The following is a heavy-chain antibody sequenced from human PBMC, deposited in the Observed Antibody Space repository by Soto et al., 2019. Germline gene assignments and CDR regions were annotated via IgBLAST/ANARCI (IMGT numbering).Heavy chain of an antibody. CDR2: IKSKTDGGTT. CDR3: SAVRGVTYYYYYGMDV. V-gene: IGHV3-15*07. D-gene: IGHD3-10*01. Sequence: GGSLRLSCAASGFTFSNAWVNWVRQAPGKGLEWVGRIKSKTDGGTTDYAAPVKGRFTISRDDSKNTLYLQMNSLKTEDTAVYYCSAVRGVTYYYYYGMDVWGQGTTVTVSS. CDR1: GFTFSNAW. J-gene: IGHJ6*02.